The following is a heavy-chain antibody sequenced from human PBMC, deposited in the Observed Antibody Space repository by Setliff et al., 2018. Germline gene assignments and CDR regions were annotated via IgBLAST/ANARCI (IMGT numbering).Heavy chain of an antibody. V-gene: IGHV4-4*07. CDR1: GGSISSYF. Sequence: SETLSLTCSVSGGSISSYFWNWVRQPAGKGLEWIGRIYSNENTNYNPSLKSRVTMSIDTSKNQLSLKLSSVTAADTAVYYCARSMIQRNYYCGLDVWGQGTTVTVS. D-gene: IGHD3-16*01. J-gene: IGHJ6*02. CDR3: ARSMIQRNYYCGLDV. CDR2: IYSNENT.